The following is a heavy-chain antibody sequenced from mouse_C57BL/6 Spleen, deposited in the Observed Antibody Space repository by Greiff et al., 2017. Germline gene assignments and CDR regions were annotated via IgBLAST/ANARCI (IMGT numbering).Heavy chain of an antibody. D-gene: IGHD2-5*01. J-gene: IGHJ3*01. CDR2: INPGSGGT. CDR3: ARWDSNLSY. CDR1: GYAFTNYL. V-gene: IGHV1-54*01. Sequence: QVQLQQSGAELVRPGTSVKVSCKASGYAFTNYLIEWVKQRPGQGLEWIGVINPGSGGTNYNEKFKGKATLTADKSSSTAYMQLSSLTSEDSAVYFCARWDSNLSYWGQGTLVTVSA.